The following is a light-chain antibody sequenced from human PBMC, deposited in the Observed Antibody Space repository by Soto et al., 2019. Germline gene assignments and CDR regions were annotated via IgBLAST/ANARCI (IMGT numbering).Light chain of an antibody. V-gene: IGLV2-14*01. CDR3: SSYTSSSTYV. CDR2: DVS. J-gene: IGLJ1*01. CDR1: SSDVGGYNY. Sequence: QSALTQPASVSGSPGQSITISCTGTSSDVGGYNYVSWYQQHPGKAPKLMIYDVSNRPSGVSNRFSGSNSGNTASLTISGLQAEDEADYSCSSYTSSSTYVFGTGTKVTVL.